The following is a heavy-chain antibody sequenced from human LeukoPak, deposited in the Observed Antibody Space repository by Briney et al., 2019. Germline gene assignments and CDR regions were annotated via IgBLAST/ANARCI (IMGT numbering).Heavy chain of an antibody. CDR2: ISGSGGST. CDR1: GFTFSSCA. Sequence: PGGSLRLSCAASGFTFSSCAMSWVRQAPGKGLEWVSAISGSGGSTYYADSVKGRFTISRDNSKNTLYLQMNSLRAEDTAVYYCAKIYCGGDCYSYYYYGMDVWGQGTTVTVSS. D-gene: IGHD2-21*02. V-gene: IGHV3-23*01. CDR3: AKIYCGGDCYSYYYYGMDV. J-gene: IGHJ6*02.